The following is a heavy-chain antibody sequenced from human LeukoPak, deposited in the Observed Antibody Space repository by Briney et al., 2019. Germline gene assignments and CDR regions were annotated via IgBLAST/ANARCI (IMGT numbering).Heavy chain of an antibody. V-gene: IGHV4-61*01. CDR1: GGSVSSGSYY. Sequence: TAETLSLTCTVSGGSVSSGSYYWSCIRQPPGKGLEWVGYIYHSGSTNYNPSLKSRVTISVDTSKNQFSLKVTSVTAADTAVYYSARDRGYTVPYYYGMDVWGKGTTVTVSS. D-gene: IGHD5-24*01. J-gene: IGHJ6*04. CDR3: ARDRGYTVPYYYGMDV. CDR2: IYHSGST.